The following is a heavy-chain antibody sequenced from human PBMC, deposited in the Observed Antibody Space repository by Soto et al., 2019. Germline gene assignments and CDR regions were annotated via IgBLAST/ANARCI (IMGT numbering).Heavy chain of an antibody. D-gene: IGHD1-26*01. J-gene: IGHJ4*02. Sequence: SETLSLTCTVSGGSISSSSYYWGWIRQPPGKGLEWIGSIYYSGSTYYNPSLKSRVTISVDTSKNQFSLKLSSVTAADTAVYYCARGRSGTYFGWGQGTLVTVSS. V-gene: IGHV4-39*01. CDR1: GGSISSSSYY. CDR2: IYYSGST. CDR3: ARGRSGTYFG.